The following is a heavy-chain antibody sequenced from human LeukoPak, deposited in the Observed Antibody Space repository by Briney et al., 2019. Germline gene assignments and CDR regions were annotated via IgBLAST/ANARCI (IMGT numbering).Heavy chain of an antibody. CDR2: IYRDGTT. V-gene: IGHV3-53*01. J-gene: IGHJ4*02. D-gene: IGHD7-27*01. Sequence: PGGSLRLSCAASGFTVSTSYMTWVRQAPGKGLEWVSVIYRDGTTYYADSVEGRFTISRDNSKNTLYLQMNSLRAEDTAVYYCAKTGGPWDWGQGTLVTVSS. CDR1: GFTVSTSY. CDR3: AKTGGPWD.